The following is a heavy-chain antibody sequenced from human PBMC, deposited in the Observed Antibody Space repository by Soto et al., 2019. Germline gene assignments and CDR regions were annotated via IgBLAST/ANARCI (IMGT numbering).Heavy chain of an antibody. D-gene: IGHD3-22*01. Sequence: PSETLSLTCTVSGGSISSYYWSWIRQPPGKGLEWIGYIYYSGSTNYNPSLKSRVTISVDTSKNQFSLKLSSVTAADTAVYYCARSHTYYYDSSGYLPLGMDVWGLGTTVTVSS. CDR3: ARSHTYYYDSSGYLPLGMDV. V-gene: IGHV4-59*01. J-gene: IGHJ6*02. CDR2: IYYSGST. CDR1: GGSISSYY.